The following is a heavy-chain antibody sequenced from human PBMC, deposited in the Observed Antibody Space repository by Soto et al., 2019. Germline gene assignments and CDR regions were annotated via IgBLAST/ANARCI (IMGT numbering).Heavy chain of an antibody. Sequence: HLLESGGGLAQLGGSLRLSCAASGFTFSTYAMSWVRQAPGKGLAWVSTIDSSGGTTYYADSVKGRFFISRDNSKNTLYLDVTRLRAEDAAVYYGAEEVPASGCLSGYWGQATLVTVSS. V-gene: IGHV3-23*01. CDR1: GFTFSTYA. CDR2: IDSSGGTT. J-gene: IGHJ4*02. CDR3: AEEVPASGCLSGY. D-gene: IGHD3-22*01.